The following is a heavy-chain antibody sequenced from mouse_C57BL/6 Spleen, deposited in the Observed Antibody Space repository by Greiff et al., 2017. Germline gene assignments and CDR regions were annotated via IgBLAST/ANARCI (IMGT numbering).Heavy chain of an antibody. D-gene: IGHD1-1*01. CDR1: GYAFSSSW. J-gene: IGHJ4*01. CDR2: IYPGDGDT. V-gene: IGHV1-82*01. CDR3: ARFITTVVATGAMGY. Sequence: VQLQQSGPELVKPGASVKISCKASGYAFSSSWMNWVKQRPGKGLEWIGRIYPGDGDTNYNGKFKGKATLTADKSSSTAYMQLSSLTSEDSAVYFCARFITTVVATGAMGYWGQGTSVTVSS.